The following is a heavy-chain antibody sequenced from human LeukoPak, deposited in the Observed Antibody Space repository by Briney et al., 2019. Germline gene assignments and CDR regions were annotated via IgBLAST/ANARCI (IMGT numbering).Heavy chain of an antibody. V-gene: IGHV1-46*01. Sequence: ASVKVSCKSSGYSFTSHYMHWVRQAPGQGPEWRRLINPRGTSTIYAEKFQGRIIMTRNMSTTTDYMELSSLKSDDTAVYYCARDNSMHERGWWFDPWGQGTLVTVSS. CDR2: INPRGTST. D-gene: IGHD4-23*01. CDR3: ARDNSMHERGWWFDP. J-gene: IGHJ5*02. CDR1: GYSFTSHY.